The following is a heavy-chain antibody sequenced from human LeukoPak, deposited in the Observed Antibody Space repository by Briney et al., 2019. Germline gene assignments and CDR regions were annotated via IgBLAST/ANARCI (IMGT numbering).Heavy chain of an antibody. V-gene: IGHV4-34*01. CDR1: GGSFSGYY. CDR2: INHSGST. D-gene: IGHD5-18*01. CDR3: ASIRGERTAMVTVYFDY. J-gene: IGHJ4*02. Sequence: SETLSLTCAVYGGSFSGYYWSWFRQPPGKGLEWIGEINHSGSTNYNPSLTSRVTISVDTSKNQFSLKLSSVTAADTAVYYCASIRGERTAMVTVYFDYWGQGTLVTVSS.